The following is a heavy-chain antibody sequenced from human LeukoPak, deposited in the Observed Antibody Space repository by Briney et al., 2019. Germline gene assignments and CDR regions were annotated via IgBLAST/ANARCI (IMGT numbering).Heavy chain of an antibody. Sequence: ASVKVSCKASGYTFTSYGISWVRQAPGQGLEWMGWISACNGNTNYAQKLQGRVTMTTDTSTSTAYMELRSLRSDDTAIYYCAREVYSSSGNWFDPWGQGTLVTVSS. CDR2: ISACNGNT. J-gene: IGHJ5*02. D-gene: IGHD6-13*01. CDR1: GYTFTSYG. CDR3: AREVYSSSGNWFDP. V-gene: IGHV1-18*01.